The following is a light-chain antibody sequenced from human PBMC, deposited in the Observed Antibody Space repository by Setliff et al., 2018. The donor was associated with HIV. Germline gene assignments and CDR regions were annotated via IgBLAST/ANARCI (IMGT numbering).Light chain of an antibody. Sequence: SALTQPASVSGSPGQSITISCTGTSSDVGGYNYVSWYQQHPGKAPKLIIYEVRNRPSGVSHRFSGSKSGNTASLTISGLQTEDEGDYYCSSYAITNTLPFGTGTKVTVL. V-gene: IGLV2-14*01. J-gene: IGLJ1*01. CDR2: EVR. CDR1: SSDVGGYNY. CDR3: SSYAITNTLP.